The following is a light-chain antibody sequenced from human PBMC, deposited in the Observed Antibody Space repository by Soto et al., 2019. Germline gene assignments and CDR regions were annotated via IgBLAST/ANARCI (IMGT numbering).Light chain of an antibody. CDR1: SSDVGGHKF. CDR3: SSYASSGTLV. CDR2: EVN. Sequence: QSALTQPASVSGSPGQSITISCTGTSSDVGGHKFVSWYQQYPGKAPKVMIYEVNTRPSGVSNRFSGSKSGNTASLTISGLQAEDEADYYCSSYASSGTLVFGGGTKLTVL. J-gene: IGLJ3*02. V-gene: IGLV2-14*01.